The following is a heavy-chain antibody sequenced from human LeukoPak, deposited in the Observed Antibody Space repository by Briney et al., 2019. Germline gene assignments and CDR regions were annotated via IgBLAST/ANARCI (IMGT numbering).Heavy chain of an antibody. V-gene: IGHV4-4*09. Sequence: SETLSLTCTVSGGSISSYYWSWIRQPPGKGLEWIGYIYTSGSTNYNPSLKSRVTISVDTSKNHFSLKLSSVTAADTAVYYCAGATYYDFWSGYYHFDYWGQGTLVTVSS. CDR2: IYTSGST. CDR1: GGSISSYY. CDR3: AGATYYDFWSGYYHFDY. J-gene: IGHJ4*02. D-gene: IGHD3-3*01.